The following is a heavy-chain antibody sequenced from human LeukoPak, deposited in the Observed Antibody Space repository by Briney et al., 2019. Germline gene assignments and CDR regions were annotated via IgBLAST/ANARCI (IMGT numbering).Heavy chain of an antibody. Sequence: GGSLRLSCAASGFTFGSYWMSWVRQAPGKGLEWVANIKQDGSEKYYVDSVKGRFTISRDNAKNSLYLQMNSLRAEDTAVYYCARERCSSTSCYKDRILGMDVWGQGTTVTVSS. J-gene: IGHJ6*02. V-gene: IGHV3-7*01. CDR2: IKQDGSEK. D-gene: IGHD2-2*02. CDR1: GFTFGSYW. CDR3: ARERCSSTSCYKDRILGMDV.